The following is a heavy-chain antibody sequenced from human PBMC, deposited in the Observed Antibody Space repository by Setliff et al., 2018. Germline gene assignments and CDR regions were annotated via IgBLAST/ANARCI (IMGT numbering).Heavy chain of an antibody. Sequence: PGGSLRLSCAASGFTFDDYGMSWVRQAPGKGLEWVSGINWNGGSTGYADSVKGRFTISRDNAKNSLYLQMNSLRAEDTAVYYCARDCSGGSLTSEETAMYYCARDPRDVYRRGGDCWGPGTLVTVSS. CDR2: INWNGGST. CDR3: ARDCSGGSLTSEETAMYYCARDPRDVYRRGGDC. D-gene: IGHD2-15*01. V-gene: IGHV3-20*04. CDR1: GFTFDDYG. J-gene: IGHJ4*02.